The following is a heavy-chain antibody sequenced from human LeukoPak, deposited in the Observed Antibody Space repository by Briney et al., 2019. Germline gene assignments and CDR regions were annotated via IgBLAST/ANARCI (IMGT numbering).Heavy chain of an antibody. CDR2: ISAYNGNT. D-gene: IGHD6-19*01. Sequence: ASVKVSCKASGYTFTSYGISWVRQAPGQGLEWMGWISAYNGNTNYAQKLQGRVTMTTDTSTSTAYMELRSLRSDDTAVYYCARDRPYSSGFLYYYYYYMDVWGKGTTVTVSS. J-gene: IGHJ6*03. CDR1: GYTFTSYG. V-gene: IGHV1-18*01. CDR3: ARDRPYSSGFLYYYYYYMDV.